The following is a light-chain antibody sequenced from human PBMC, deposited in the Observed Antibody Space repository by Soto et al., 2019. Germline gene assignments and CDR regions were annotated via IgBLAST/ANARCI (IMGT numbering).Light chain of an antibody. V-gene: IGLV1-44*01. Sequence: QSVLSQPPSASGTPGQRVTISCSGSSSNIGTNSVNWYQQLPETAPKLLIYSNNQRPSGVPDRFSGSKSGTSASLAISGLQSEDEADYYCEAWDDSLSGVLFGGGTKLTVL. CDR2: SNN. J-gene: IGLJ2*01. CDR1: SSNIGTNS. CDR3: EAWDDSLSGVL.